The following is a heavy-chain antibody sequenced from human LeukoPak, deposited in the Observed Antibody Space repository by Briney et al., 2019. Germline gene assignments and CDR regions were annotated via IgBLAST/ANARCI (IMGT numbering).Heavy chain of an antibody. CDR3: ARWSHGDYADY. CDR1: GYSISSGYY. D-gene: IGHD4-17*01. Sequence: SETLSLTCTVSGYSISSGYYWGWIRQPPGKGLEWIGSIYHSGSTHYNPSLKSRVTISVDTSKNQFSLKLSSVTAADTAVYYCARWSHGDYADYWGQGTLVTVSS. V-gene: IGHV4-38-2*02. J-gene: IGHJ4*02. CDR2: IYHSGST.